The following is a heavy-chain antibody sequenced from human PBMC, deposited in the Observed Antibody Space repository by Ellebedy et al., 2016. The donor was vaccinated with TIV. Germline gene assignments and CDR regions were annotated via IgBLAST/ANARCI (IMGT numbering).Heavy chain of an antibody. Sequence: GESLKISXVSSGFTFSAYAVSWVRQAPGKGLECVSAISGNGNSKYYADSVKGRFTISRDNSKNTMYLQINSLRVEDTAVYYCTKALYGGFEYWGQGTLVTVSA. V-gene: IGHV3-23*01. D-gene: IGHD4-23*01. CDR3: TKALYGGFEY. CDR2: ISGNGNSK. J-gene: IGHJ4*02. CDR1: GFTFSAYA.